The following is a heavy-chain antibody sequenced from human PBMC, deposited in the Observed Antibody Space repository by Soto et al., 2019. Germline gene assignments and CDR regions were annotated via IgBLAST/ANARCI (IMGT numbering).Heavy chain of an antibody. D-gene: IGHD1-26*01. CDR3: AVDVGYYYYYYMDV. CDR2: IYYSGST. CDR1: GGSISSYY. V-gene: IGHV4-59*08. Sequence: SETLSLTCTVSGGSISSYYWSWIRQPPGKGLEWIGYIYYSGSTNYNPSLKSRVNISVDTSKNQFSLKLSSVTAADTAVYYCAVDVGYYYYYYMDVWGKGTTVTVSS. J-gene: IGHJ6*03.